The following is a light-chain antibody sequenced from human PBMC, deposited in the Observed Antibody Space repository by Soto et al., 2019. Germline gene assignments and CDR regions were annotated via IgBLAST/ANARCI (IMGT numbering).Light chain of an antibody. V-gene: IGKV3-20*01. CDR2: GAS. Sequence: IVMTHSPATLSVSPGGRATLSFRSSQSVSSSYLAWYQQKPGQAPRLLIYGASSRATGIPDRFSGSGSGTDFTLTISRLEPEDFAVYYCQHYGSTPPWTFGQGTKVDIK. CDR1: QSVSSSY. CDR3: QHYGSTPPWT. J-gene: IGKJ1*01.